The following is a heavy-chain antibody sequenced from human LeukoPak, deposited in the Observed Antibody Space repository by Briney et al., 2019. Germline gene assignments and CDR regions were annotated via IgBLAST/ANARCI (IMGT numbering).Heavy chain of an antibody. CDR3: ARPFGPRDYGDTRPFDY. J-gene: IGHJ4*02. D-gene: IGHD4-17*01. CDR2: INPSGGST. CDR1: GYTFTSYY. Sequence: VSVKVSCKPSGYTFTSYYMHCVRQAPGQGLEWMGIINPSGGSTSYAQKFQGRVTMTRDTSTSTVYMELSSLRSEDTAVYYCARPFGPRDYGDTRPFDYWGQGTLVTVSS. V-gene: IGHV1-46*01.